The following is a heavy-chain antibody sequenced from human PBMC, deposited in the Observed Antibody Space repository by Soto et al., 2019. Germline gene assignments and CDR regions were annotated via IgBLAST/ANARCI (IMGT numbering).Heavy chain of an antibody. V-gene: IGHV4-4*07. CDR3: ARSPSYCSTSCYYYYYGMDV. D-gene: IGHD2-2*01. CDR2: IYTSGST. CDR1: GGSISSYY. J-gene: IGHJ6*02. Sequence: SETLSLTCTVSGGSISSYYWSWIRQPAGKGLEWIGRIYTSGSTNYNPSLKSRVTMSVDTSKNQFSLKLSSVTAADTAVYYCARSPSYCSTSCYYYYYGMDVWGQGTTVTVSS.